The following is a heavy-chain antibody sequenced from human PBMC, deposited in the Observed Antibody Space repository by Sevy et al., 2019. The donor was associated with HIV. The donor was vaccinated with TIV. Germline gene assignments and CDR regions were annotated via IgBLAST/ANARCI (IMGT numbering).Heavy chain of an antibody. D-gene: IGHD4-17*01. Sequence: GGSLRLSCVASGFIFSSYEMNWVRQAPGKGLEWVSYITNSGSSVYYSDSVRGRFTYSDDNAKNSLFLQMNSLRAEDTALYYCARDLPPSATTVSHFDYWGRGTLVTVSS. CDR2: ITNSGSSV. CDR1: GFIFSSYE. CDR3: ARDLPPSATTVSHFDY. J-gene: IGHJ4*02. V-gene: IGHV3-48*03.